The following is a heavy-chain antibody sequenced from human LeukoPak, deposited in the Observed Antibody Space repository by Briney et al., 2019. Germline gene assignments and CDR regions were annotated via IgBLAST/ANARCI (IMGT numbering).Heavy chain of an antibody. CDR2: IYYSGST. D-gene: IGHD1-26*01. CDR3: ARAVNSGSYTNFQH. J-gene: IGHJ1*01. CDR1: GGSISNYY. Sequence: PSETLSLTCTVSGGSISNYYWSWIRQPPGKGLEWIGYIYYSGSTNYNPSPKSRVTISVDTSKNQFSLKLSSVTAADTAMYYCARAVNSGSYTNFQHWGQGTLVTVSS. V-gene: IGHV4-59*01.